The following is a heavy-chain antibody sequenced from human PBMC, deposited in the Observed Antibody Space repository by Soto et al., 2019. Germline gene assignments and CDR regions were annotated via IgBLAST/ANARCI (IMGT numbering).Heavy chain of an antibody. CDR1: GGTFSSYA. CDR2: IIPIFGTA. V-gene: IGHV1-69*06. CDR3: ARGFPRSVAGTQYYYGMDV. D-gene: IGHD6-19*01. J-gene: IGHJ6*02. Sequence: SVKVSCKASGGTFSSYAISWVRQAPGQGLEWMGGIIPIFGTANYAQKFQGRVTITADKSTSTAYMELSSLRSEDTAVYYCARGFPRSVAGTQYYYGMDVWGQGTTVTVSS.